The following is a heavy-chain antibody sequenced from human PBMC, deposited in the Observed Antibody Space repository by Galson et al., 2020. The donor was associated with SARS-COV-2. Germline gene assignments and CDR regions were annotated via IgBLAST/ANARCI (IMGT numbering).Heavy chain of an antibody. D-gene: IGHD3-22*01. Sequence: NSGGSLRLSCAASGFTFSSYSMNWVRRAPGKGLEWVSSITSSSSYIYYADSVKGRFTVSRDNAKNSLDLQMNRLRAEDTAIYYCARFSSSGADYYLDYWGRGTLVTVSS. V-gene: IGHV3-21*01. J-gene: IGHJ4*02. CDR2: ITSSSSYI. CDR3: ARFSSSGADYYLDY. CDR1: GFTFSSYS.